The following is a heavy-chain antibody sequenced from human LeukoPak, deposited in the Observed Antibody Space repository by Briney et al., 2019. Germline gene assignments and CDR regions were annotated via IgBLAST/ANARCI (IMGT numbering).Heavy chain of an antibody. V-gene: IGHV4-30-4*01. CDR2: IYYSGST. CDR3: AASRPGSSWFIKNPRLEYYFDY. J-gene: IGHJ4*02. D-gene: IGHD6-13*01. CDR1: GGSISSGDYY. Sequence: SQTLSLTCTVSGGSISSGDYYWSWIRQPPGKGLEWIGYIYYSGSTNYNPSLKSRVTISVDTSKNQFSLKLSSVTAADTAVYYCAASRPGSSWFIKNPRLEYYFDYWGQGTLVTVSS.